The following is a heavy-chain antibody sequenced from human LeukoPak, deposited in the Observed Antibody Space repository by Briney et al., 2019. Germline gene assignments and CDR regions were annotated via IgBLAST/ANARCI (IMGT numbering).Heavy chain of an antibody. CDR2: IYYSGST. Sequence: TPSETLSLTCTVSGGSISSYYWSWIRQPPGKGLEWIGYIYYSGSTNYNPSLKSRVTISVDTSKNQFSLKLSSVTAADTAVYYCARGSTVTYYYMDVWGEGTTVTVSS. V-gene: IGHV4-59*01. J-gene: IGHJ6*03. CDR1: GGSISSYY. D-gene: IGHD4-17*01. CDR3: ARGSTVTYYYMDV.